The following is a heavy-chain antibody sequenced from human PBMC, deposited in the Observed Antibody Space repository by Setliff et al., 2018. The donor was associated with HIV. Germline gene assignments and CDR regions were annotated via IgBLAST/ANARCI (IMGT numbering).Heavy chain of an antibody. V-gene: IGHV4-59*11. CDR1: GGSISSHY. J-gene: IGHJ5*02. CDR2: IYYSGST. CDR3: ARVARVHPFDP. Sequence: PSETLSLTCTVSGGSISSHYWSWIRQPPGKGLEWIGYIYYSGSTNYNPSLKSRVTMSVDRSKNQFSLRLTSVTAADTAMYYCARVARVHPFDPWGQGTLVTVSS.